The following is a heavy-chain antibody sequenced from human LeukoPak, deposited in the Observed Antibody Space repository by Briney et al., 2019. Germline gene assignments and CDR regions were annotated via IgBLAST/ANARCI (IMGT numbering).Heavy chain of an antibody. CDR2: IWDDGSKK. V-gene: IGHV3-33*01. CDR3: ARDLGRGNTPFDY. CDR1: GFTFSSFG. Sequence: PGGSLRLSCAASGFTFSSFGMHWVRQAPVKGLEWGAVIWDDGSKKYYADSVKGRFTISRDNSKNTVYLQMNSLRAEDTALYYCARDLGRGNTPFDYWGQGTLVTVSS. J-gene: IGHJ4*02. D-gene: IGHD3-16*01.